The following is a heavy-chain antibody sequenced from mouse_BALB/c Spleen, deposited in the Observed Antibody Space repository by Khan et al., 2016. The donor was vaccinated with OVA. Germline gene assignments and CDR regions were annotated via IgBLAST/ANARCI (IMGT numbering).Heavy chain of an antibody. CDR1: GFTFSDYY. V-gene: IGHV5-4*02. CDR3: ARGYYGNPFAY. Sequence: EVELVESGGGLVKPGGSLKLSCAASGFTFSDYYMYWVRQTPEKRLEWVATISDGGSYTYYPDSVKGRFTISRDYATNNLYLQMSSLKSEDTAMYYCARGYYGNPFAYWGQGTLVTVSA. J-gene: IGHJ3*01. D-gene: IGHD2-1*01. CDR2: ISDGGSYT.